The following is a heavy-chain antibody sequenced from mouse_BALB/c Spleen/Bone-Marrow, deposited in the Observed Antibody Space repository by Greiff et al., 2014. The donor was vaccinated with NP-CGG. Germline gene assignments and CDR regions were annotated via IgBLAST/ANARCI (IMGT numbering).Heavy chain of an antibody. CDR3: ARGNYFDY. J-gene: IGHJ2*01. V-gene: IGHV1-63*02. Sequence: VKLQESGAELVRPGTSVKMSCKAAGYTFTNYWICWVKQRPGHGLEWIGDIYPGGGYTNYNEKFKGKATLTADTSSNTAYMQLASLTSDDSTIYYCARGNYFDYWGQGTTLTVSS. CDR2: IYPGGGYT. CDR1: GYTFTNYW.